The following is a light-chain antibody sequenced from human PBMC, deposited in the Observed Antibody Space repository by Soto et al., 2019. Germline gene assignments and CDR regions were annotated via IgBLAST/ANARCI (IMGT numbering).Light chain of an antibody. J-gene: IGKJ1*01. Sequence: VLTHSPGTLSLTPGGRATLSCRASQTVRNNYLAWYQQKPGQAPRLLIYDASSRATGIPDRFSGSGSGTEFTLTISSLQSEDFAVYYCHQYNHWLTWTAGQRAKVDIK. CDR2: DAS. CDR1: QTVRNNY. CDR3: HQYNHWLTWT. V-gene: IGKV3D-20*02.